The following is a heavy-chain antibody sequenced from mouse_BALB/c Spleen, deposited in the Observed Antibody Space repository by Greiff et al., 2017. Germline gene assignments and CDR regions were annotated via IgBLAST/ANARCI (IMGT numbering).Heavy chain of an antibody. D-gene: IGHD4-1*01. V-gene: IGHV1-31*01. Sequence: EVQLQQSGPELVKPGASVKISCKASGYSFTGYYMHWVKQSHVKSLEWIGRINPYNGATSYNQNFKDKASLTVDKSSSTAYMELHSLTSEDSAVYYCARERELGLYWGQGTTLTVSS. J-gene: IGHJ2*01. CDR1: GYSFTGYY. CDR2: INPYNGAT. CDR3: ARERELGLY.